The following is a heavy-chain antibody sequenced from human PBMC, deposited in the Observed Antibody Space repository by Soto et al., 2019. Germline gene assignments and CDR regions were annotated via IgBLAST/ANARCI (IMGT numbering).Heavy chain of an antibody. CDR1: GFTFSSYS. CDR2: ISSSSSPI. CDR3: ARGCGGDCFSAYGMDV. J-gene: IGHJ6*02. D-gene: IGHD2-21*02. V-gene: IGHV3-48*02. Sequence: GGSLRLSCEASGFTFSSYSMNWVRQAPGTGLEWVAYISSSSSPIYYADSVKGRFTLSRDNAKNSLYLQMNSLRDEDTAVYYCARGCGGDCFSAYGMDVWGQGTTVTVSS.